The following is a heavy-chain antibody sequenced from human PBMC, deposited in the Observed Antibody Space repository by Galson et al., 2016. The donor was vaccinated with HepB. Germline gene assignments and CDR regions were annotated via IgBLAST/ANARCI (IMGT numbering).Heavy chain of an antibody. CDR1: GFTFRNYG. J-gene: IGHJ6*04. CDR2: ISRSGDST. CDR3: VQGSTAPAV. Sequence: CAASGFTFRNYGMTWVRQAPGKGLEVVSSISRSGDSTDYADSVKGRFTISRDNSKNTLSLQMNSLTADDTAIYYCVQGSTAPAVWGKGTTVTVSP. D-gene: IGHD2-2*01. V-gene: IGHV3-23*01.